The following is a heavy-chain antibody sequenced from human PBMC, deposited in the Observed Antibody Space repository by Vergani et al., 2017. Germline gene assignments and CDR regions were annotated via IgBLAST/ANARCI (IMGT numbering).Heavy chain of an antibody. CDR2: IYYSGST. Sequence: QVQLQESGPGLVKPSETLSLTCTVSGGSISSYYWSWIRQPPGKGLEWIGYIYYSGSTNYNPSLKSRVTISVDTSKNQFSLKLSSVTAADTAVYYCARVNSERWLQLDYWGQGTLVTVSS. J-gene: IGHJ4*02. CDR1: GGSISSYY. D-gene: IGHD5-24*01. CDR3: ARVNSERWLQLDY. V-gene: IGHV4-59*01.